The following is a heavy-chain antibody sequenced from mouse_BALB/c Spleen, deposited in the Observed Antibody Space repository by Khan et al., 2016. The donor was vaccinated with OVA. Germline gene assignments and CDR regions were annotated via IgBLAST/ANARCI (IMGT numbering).Heavy chain of an antibody. CDR3: ARDGSRFNYAMDY. Sequence: VQLKQSGPGLVKPSQSLSLTCTVTGYSITSDYAWNWIRQFPGNKLEWMGYISSSGRTNYNPALKSRISITRDTSKNQFFLPLNSVTTEDTATYYCARDGSRFNYAMDYWGQGTSVTVSS. J-gene: IGHJ4*01. V-gene: IGHV3-2*02. CDR1: GYSITSDYA. CDR2: ISSSGRT. D-gene: IGHD2-3*01.